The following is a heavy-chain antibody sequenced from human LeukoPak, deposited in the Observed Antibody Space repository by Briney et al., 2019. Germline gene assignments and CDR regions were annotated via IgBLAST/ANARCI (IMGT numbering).Heavy chain of an antibody. D-gene: IGHD2-2*01. V-gene: IGHV5-51*01. CDR3: ARLDRGAAAIVLYNWFDP. CDR1: GYSFISYW. CDR2: IYPGDSDT. Sequence: GESLKISCKGSGYSFISYWIGWVRQMPGKGLGWMGSIYPGDSDTRYSPSFQGQVTISADKSISTAYLQWSSLKASDTAMYYCARLDRGAAAIVLYNWFDPWGQGTLVTVSS. J-gene: IGHJ5*02.